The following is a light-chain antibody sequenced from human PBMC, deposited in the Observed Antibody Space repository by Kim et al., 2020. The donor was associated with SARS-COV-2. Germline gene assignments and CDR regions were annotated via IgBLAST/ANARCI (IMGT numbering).Light chain of an antibody. CDR2: DVT. CDR1: SNDICFSEY. CDR3: TSYTSSTTVV. Sequence: GHSITISCPGTSNDICFSEYVSWYPQHPGTAPNLVIYDVTNRPSGVSNRFSGSKSGNTASLTISGLQAEDEADYYCTSYTSSTTVVFGGGTQLTVL. V-gene: IGLV2-14*03. J-gene: IGLJ3*02.